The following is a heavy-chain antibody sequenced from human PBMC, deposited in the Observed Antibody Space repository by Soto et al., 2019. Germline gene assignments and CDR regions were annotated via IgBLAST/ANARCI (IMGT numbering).Heavy chain of an antibody. CDR2: ISGSGGST. D-gene: IGHD3-3*01. CDR3: AKDRTTGVVKGRGMDV. CDR1: GFTFSSYA. Sequence: GGSLRLSCAASGFTFSSYAMSWVRQAQGKGLEWVSAISGSGGSTYYADSVKGRFTISRDNSKNTLYLQMNSLRAEDTAVYYCAKDRTTGVVKGRGMDVWGQGTTVTVSS. V-gene: IGHV3-23*01. J-gene: IGHJ6*02.